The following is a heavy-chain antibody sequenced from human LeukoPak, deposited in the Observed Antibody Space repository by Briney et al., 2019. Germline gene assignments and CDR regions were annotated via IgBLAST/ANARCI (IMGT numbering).Heavy chain of an antibody. V-gene: IGHV1-69*13. CDR3: ARDRSPMVVGHFDY. CDR1: GGTFSSYT. Sequence: SVKVSCKASGGTFSSYTISWVRQAPGQGLEWMGGIIPIFGTTNYAQKFQGRVTITADESTSTAYMELISLRSEDTAVYYCARDRSPMVVGHFDYWGQGTLVTVSS. CDR2: IIPIFGTT. D-gene: IGHD1-26*01. J-gene: IGHJ4*02.